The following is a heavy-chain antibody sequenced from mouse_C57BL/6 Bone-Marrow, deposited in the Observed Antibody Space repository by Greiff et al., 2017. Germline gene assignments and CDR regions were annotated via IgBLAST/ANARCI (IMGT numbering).Heavy chain of an antibody. D-gene: IGHD1-1*01. V-gene: IGHV14-4*01. J-gene: IGHJ2*01. CDR3: TSYFPTFDY. CDR1: GFDIKDDY. CDR2: IDPENGDT. Sequence: VQLKQSGAELVRPGASVKLSCTASGFDIKDDYMHWVKQRPEQGLEWIGWIDPENGDTEYASKFQGKATITADTSSNTAYLQLSSLTSEDTAVYYCTSYFPTFDYWGQGTTLTVSS.